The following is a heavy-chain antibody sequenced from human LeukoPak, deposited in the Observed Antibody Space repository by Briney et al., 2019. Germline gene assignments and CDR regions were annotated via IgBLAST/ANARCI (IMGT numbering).Heavy chain of an antibody. V-gene: IGHV4-39*01. CDR3: ARRSPTGYCST. D-gene: IGHD6-13*01. J-gene: IGHJ5*02. CDR1: GGSISSSNYY. Sequence: SETLSLTCTVSGGSISSSNYYWGWIRQPPGKGLEWIGTIYYSGSTYYNPSLESRVTISVDTSKNQFSLELSSVTAADTAVYYCARRSPTGYCSTWGQGSLVTVSS. CDR2: IYYSGST.